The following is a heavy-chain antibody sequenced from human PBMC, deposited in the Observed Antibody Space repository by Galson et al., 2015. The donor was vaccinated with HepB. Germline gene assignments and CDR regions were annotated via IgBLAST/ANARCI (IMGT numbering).Heavy chain of an antibody. CDR1: GFTFSSYA. CDR3: AKDFLSAGKAGSGSYYKRVKTTPFDY. V-gene: IGHV3-23*01. Sequence: SLRLSCAASGFTFSSYAMSWVRQAPGKGLEWVSAISGSGGSTYYADSVKGRFTISRDNSKNTLYLQMNSLRAEDTAVYYCAKDFLSAGKAGSGSYYKRVKTTPFDYWGQGTLVTVSS. J-gene: IGHJ4*02. D-gene: IGHD3-10*01. CDR2: ISGSGGST.